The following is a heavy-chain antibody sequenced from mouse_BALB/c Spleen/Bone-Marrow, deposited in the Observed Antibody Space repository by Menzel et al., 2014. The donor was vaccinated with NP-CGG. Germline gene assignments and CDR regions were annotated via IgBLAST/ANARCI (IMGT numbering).Heavy chain of an antibody. Sequence: QVQRVESGPEVVRPGASVKISCKGSGYTFTDYAMHWVKQSHGKSLEWIGVISTYNGNTNYNQKFKGKATLTVDKSSSTAYMELVRLTSEDSAVYYCAREGRAQWYSLDYWGQGTLVTVSA. CDR3: AREGRAQWYSLDY. D-gene: IGHD3-1*01. CDR2: ISTYNGNT. CDR1: GYTFTDYA. V-gene: IGHV1S137*01. J-gene: IGHJ4*01.